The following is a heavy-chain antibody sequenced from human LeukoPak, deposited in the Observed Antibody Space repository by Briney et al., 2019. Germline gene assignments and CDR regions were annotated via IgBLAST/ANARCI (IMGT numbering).Heavy chain of an antibody. Sequence: SVTLSCKASGGTFSSYAISWVRQAPGQGLEWMGGIIPIFGTANYAQKFQGRVTITADESTSTAYMELSSLRSEDTAVYYCARDGGGYCSSTSCYRGGHWFDPWGQGTLVTVSS. J-gene: IGHJ5*02. CDR2: IIPIFGTA. CDR3: ARDGGGYCSSTSCYRGGHWFDP. V-gene: IGHV1-69*01. CDR1: GGTFSSYA. D-gene: IGHD2-2*02.